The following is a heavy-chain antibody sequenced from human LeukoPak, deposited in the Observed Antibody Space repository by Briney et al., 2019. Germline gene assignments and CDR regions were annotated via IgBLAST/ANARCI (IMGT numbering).Heavy chain of an antibody. Sequence: GGSLRLSCAASGFTFRSYGMHWVRQAPGKGLEWVALIYYDGSNEYYADSVKGRFTISRDNSKNTLYLQMNSLRAEDTAMYYCAREGLREALDIWGQGTKVTVSS. V-gene: IGHV3-33*01. CDR1: GFTFRSYG. J-gene: IGHJ3*02. CDR2: IYYDGSNE. CDR3: AREGLREALDI. D-gene: IGHD4-17*01.